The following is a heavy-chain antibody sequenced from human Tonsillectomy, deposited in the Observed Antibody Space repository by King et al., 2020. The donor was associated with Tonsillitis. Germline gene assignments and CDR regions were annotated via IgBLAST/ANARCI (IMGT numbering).Heavy chain of an antibody. CDR1: GYSFTIYW. CDR2: IDPSDSHT. J-gene: IGHJ6*03. CDR3: ARSEQELSTYYYYYYMDV. V-gene: IGHV5-10-1*03. Sequence: VQLVESGAEVKKPGESLRISCKGSGYSFTIYWINWVRQMPGKSLEWMGRIDPSDSHTNYSPSFQSHVRLSADKSISTAYLQWSSLKAPDTAIYYCARSEQELSTYYYYYYMDVWGKGTTVTVSS. D-gene: IGHD6-13*01.